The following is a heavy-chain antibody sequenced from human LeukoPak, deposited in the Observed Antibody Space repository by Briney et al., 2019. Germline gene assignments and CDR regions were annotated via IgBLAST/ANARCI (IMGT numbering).Heavy chain of an antibody. V-gene: IGHV3-9*01. CDR2: ISWNSGSI. J-gene: IGHJ4*02. Sequence: GRSLRLSCAASGFTFDDYAMHWVRQAPGKGLEWVSGISWNSGSIGYADSVKGRFTISRDNAKNSLYLQMNSLRAEGTALYYCAKDMGRYYDSSGYYALDYWGQGTLVTVSS. D-gene: IGHD3-22*01. CDR1: GFTFDDYA. CDR3: AKDMGRYYDSSGYYALDY.